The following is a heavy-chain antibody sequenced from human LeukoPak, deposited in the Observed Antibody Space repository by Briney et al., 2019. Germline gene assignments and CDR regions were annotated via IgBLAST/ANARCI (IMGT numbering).Heavy chain of an antibody. CDR1: GYSISSGYY. V-gene: IGHV4-38-2*02. Sequence: SETLSLTCTVSGYSISSGYYWGWIRQPPRKGLEWIGSIYHSGSTYYNPSLKSRVTISVDTSKNQFSLKLSSVTAADTAVYYCATRGPYYFDYWGQGTLVTVSS. J-gene: IGHJ4*02. CDR2: IYHSGST. CDR3: ATRGPYYFDY.